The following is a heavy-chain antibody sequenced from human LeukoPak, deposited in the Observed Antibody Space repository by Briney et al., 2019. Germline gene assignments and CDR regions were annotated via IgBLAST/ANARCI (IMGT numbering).Heavy chain of an antibody. D-gene: IGHD1-14*01. J-gene: IGHJ4*02. CDR1: GFTFSDYY. V-gene: IGHV3-7*01. CDR3: TRDRSRAEDD. CDR2: INQGGSDK. Sequence: AGGSLRLSCAASGFTFSDYYMSWIRQAPGKGLEWVANINQGGSDKYYVDSVKGRFTISRDSANNLLYLQMNSLRGEDTAVYYCTRDRSRAEDDWGQGTLVTVSS.